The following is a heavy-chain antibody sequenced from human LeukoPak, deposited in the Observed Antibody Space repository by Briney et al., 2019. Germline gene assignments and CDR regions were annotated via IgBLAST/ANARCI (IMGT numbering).Heavy chain of an antibody. CDR3: AGTYYYDSSGYYYDAFDI. CDR2: IYTSGST. Sequence: SETLSLTCTVSGGSISSYYWSWIRQPAGKGLEWIGRIYTSGSTNYNPSLKSRVTMSVDTSKNQFSLKLSSVTAADTAVYYCAGTYYYDSSGYYYDAFDIWGQGTMVTVSS. CDR1: GGSISSYY. D-gene: IGHD3-22*01. J-gene: IGHJ3*02. V-gene: IGHV4-4*07.